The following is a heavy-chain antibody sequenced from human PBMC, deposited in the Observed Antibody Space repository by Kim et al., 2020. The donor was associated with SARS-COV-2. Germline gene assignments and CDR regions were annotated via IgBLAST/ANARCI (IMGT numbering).Heavy chain of an antibody. CDR1: GYSISSGYY. J-gene: IGHJ6*02. CDR3: ARAVGNYGSGRTGGDPNKYYYYYGMDV. CDR2: IYHSGST. Sequence: SETLSLTCTVSGYSISSGYYWGWIRQPPGKGLEWIGSIYHSGSTYYNPSLKSRVTISVDTSKNQFSLKLSSVTAADTAVYYCARAVGNYGSGRTGGDPNKYYYYYGMDVWGQGTTVTVSS. D-gene: IGHD3-10*01. V-gene: IGHV4-38-2*02.